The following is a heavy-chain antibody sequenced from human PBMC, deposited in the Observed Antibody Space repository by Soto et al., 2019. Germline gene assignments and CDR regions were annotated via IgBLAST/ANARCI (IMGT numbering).Heavy chain of an antibody. V-gene: IGHV3-30*18. D-gene: IGHD1-26*01. J-gene: IGHJ3*02. CDR3: AKDSTRMWGAFDI. CDR2: ISYDGSNN. CDR1: GFTFSTYG. Sequence: PGGSLRLSCAASGFTFSTYGMHWVRQVPGKGLEWVAVISYDGSNNYYADSVKGRFTISRDNSKNTLYLQMNSLRPEDTAVYYCAKDSTRMWGAFDIWGQGTMVTVSS.